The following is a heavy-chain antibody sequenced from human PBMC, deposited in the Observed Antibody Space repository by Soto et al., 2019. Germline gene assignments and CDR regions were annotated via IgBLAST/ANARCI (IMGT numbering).Heavy chain of an antibody. CDR1: GGSISSGDYY. Sequence: SETLSLTCTVSGGSISSGDYYWGWIRQPPGKGLEWIGYIYYSGSTYYNPSLKSRVTISVDTSKNQFSLKLSSVTAADTAVYYCARVPLVPAASYGMDVWGQGTXVTVSS. CDR2: IYYSGST. V-gene: IGHV4-30-4*01. D-gene: IGHD2-2*01. CDR3: ARVPLVPAASYGMDV. J-gene: IGHJ6*02.